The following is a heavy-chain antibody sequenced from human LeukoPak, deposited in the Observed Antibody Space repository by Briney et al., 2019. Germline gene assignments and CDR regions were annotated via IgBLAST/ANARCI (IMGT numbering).Heavy chain of an antibody. J-gene: IGHJ5*02. Sequence: GASVKVSCKASGYTFTSYGISWVRQAPGQGLEWMGWISAYNGNTNYAQKLQGRVTMTTDTSTSTAYMELRSLRSDDTAVYYCARDREDIVATVTGVTAQNWFDPWGQGTLVTVSS. D-gene: IGHD5-12*01. CDR1: GYTFTSYG. V-gene: IGHV1-18*01. CDR2: ISAYNGNT. CDR3: ARDREDIVATVTGVTAQNWFDP.